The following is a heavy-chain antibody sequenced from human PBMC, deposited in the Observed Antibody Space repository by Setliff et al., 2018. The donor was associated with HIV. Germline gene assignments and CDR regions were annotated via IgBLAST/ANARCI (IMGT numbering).Heavy chain of an antibody. V-gene: IGHV3-43*01. D-gene: IGHD6-6*01. CDR3: VKNIGGYSSSSVFDY. Sequence: GGSLRLSCAASGFTFDDYTMHWVRQAPGKGLEWVSIISWDGGNTYYADSVKGRFTISRDNGKNSLYLQMNSLRTEDTALYYCVKNIGGYSSSSVFDYWGQGTLVTVSS. CDR2: ISWDGGNT. J-gene: IGHJ4*02. CDR1: GFTFDDYT.